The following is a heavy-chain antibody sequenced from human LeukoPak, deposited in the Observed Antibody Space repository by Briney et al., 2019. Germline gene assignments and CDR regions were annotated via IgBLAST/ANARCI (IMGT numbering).Heavy chain of an antibody. D-gene: IGHD6-13*01. Sequence: ASVKVSCKASGYTFTSSDINWVRQATGQGLEWMGWMNPNTDKTGYARNFQGRVTMTKNISISTAYMGVSSLTYEDTAIYYCARGRPGLASAGIYDFWGQGTRITASS. CDR2: MNPNTDKT. CDR3: ARGRPGLASAGIYDF. CDR1: GYTFTSSD. J-gene: IGHJ4*02. V-gene: IGHV1-8*01.